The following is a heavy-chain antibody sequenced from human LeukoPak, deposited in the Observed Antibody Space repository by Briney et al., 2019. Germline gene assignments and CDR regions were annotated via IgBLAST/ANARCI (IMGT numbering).Heavy chain of an antibody. D-gene: IGHD1-26*01. CDR3: ARALVGATDY. CDR1: GFIFSNYW. CDR2: IKQDGSEK. Sequence: GGSLRLSCAASGFIFSNYWMSWVRQAPGKGLEWVANIKQDGSEKDYVASVRGRFTISRDNAKNSLYLQVNSLRAEDTAVYYCARALVGATDYWGQGTLVTVSS. V-gene: IGHV3-7*03. J-gene: IGHJ4*02.